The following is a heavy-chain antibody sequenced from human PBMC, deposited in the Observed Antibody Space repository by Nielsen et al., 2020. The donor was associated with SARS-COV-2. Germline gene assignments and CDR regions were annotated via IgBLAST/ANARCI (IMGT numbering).Heavy chain of an antibody. CDR1: GFTFDDYA. CDR3: ARDPWIQLWSLYYYYYYMDV. J-gene: IGHJ6*03. D-gene: IGHD5-18*01. V-gene: IGHV3-43D*03. Sequence: GGSLRLSCAASGFTFDDYAMHWVRQAPGKGLEWVSLISWDGGSTYYADSVKGRFTISRDNSKNTLYLQMNSLRAENTAVYYCARDPWIQLWSLYYYYYYMDVWGKGTTVTVSS. CDR2: ISWDGGST.